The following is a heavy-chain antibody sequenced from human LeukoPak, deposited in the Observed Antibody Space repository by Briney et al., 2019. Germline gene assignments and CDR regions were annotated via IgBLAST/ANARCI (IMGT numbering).Heavy chain of an antibody. CDR1: GGSMRSYY. D-gene: IGHD6-19*01. Sequence: SETLSLTCTVSGGSMRSYYWSWIRQPAEKGLEWIGRIHISGNTNYNPSLKSRVIMSVDTSKNQLSLKLNSVTAADTAMYYCARAPEFSSGWLHDYWGQGTLVTVSS. CDR2: IHISGNT. J-gene: IGHJ4*02. V-gene: IGHV4-4*07. CDR3: ARAPEFSSGWLHDY.